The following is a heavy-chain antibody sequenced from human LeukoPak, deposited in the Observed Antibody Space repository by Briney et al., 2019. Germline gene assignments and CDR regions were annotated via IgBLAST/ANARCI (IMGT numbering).Heavy chain of an antibody. Sequence: SDTLSLTCAVSGYSISSSNWWGWVRQPPGEGLEWIAYIYYSGSTYYNPSLKSRVTMSVDTSKNQFSLKLSSVTAVDTAVYYCARSLRGYYLDYWGQGILVTVSS. J-gene: IGHJ4*02. D-gene: IGHD3-16*01. CDR2: IYYSGST. V-gene: IGHV4-28*01. CDR1: GYSISSSNW. CDR3: ARSLRGYYLDY.